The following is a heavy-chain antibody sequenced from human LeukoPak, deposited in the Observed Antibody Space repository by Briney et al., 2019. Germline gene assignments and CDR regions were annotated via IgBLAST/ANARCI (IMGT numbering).Heavy chain of an antibody. V-gene: IGHV4-59*01. J-gene: IGHJ4*02. D-gene: IGHD2-2*01. CDR1: GGSISSYY. CDR2: IYYSGST. Sequence: PSETLSLTCIVSGGSISSYYWSWIRQPPGKGLEWIGYIYYSGSTNYNPSLKSRVTISVDTSKNQFSLKLSSVTAADTAVYYCAREGVVGGGDFDYWGQGTLVTVSS. CDR3: AREGVVGGGDFDY.